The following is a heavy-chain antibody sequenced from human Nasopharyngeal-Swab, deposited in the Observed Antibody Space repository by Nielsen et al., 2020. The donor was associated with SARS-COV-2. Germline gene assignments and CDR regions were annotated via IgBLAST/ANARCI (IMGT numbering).Heavy chain of an antibody. Sequence: SETLSLTCTVSGGSISSYYWSWIRQPPGEGLEWIGHIYHSGSANYSPSLKRRVTISVDTSKNQFSLKLSSVTAADTALYHCARDSHNCSSTSFRRGYWGQGTLVTVSS. CDR2: IYHSGSA. CDR1: GGSISSYY. CDR3: ARDSHNCSSTSFRRGY. J-gene: IGHJ4*02. D-gene: IGHD2-2*01. V-gene: IGHV4-59*01.